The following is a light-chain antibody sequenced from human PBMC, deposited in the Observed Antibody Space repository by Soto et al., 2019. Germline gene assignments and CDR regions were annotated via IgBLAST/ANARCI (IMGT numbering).Light chain of an antibody. J-gene: IGKJ4*01. Sequence: DIQMTQSPSTLSASIGDRVSITCRASQSISNWLAWYQQKPGKAPKLLIYEASSLETGVPSRFSGSGSGTEFTLTISSLQPDDFASYYCQQSYSFPLTFGGGSKVEIK. CDR3: QQSYSFPLT. CDR1: QSISNW. V-gene: IGKV1-5*03. CDR2: EAS.